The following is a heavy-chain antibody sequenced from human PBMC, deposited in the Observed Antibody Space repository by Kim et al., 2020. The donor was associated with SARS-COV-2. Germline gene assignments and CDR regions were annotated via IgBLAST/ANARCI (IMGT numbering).Heavy chain of an antibody. CDR2: ISYDGSNK. CDR1: GFTFSSYA. Sequence: GGSLRLSCAASGFTFSSYAMRWVRQAPGKGLGWVAVISYDGSNKYYADSVKGRSTIPRDKSKNTMYLQMNSLRAEDTAVYYCARVYPESRGYCLDYWGQG. V-gene: IGHV3-30-3*01. CDR3: ARVYPESRGYCLDY. J-gene: IGHJ4*02. D-gene: IGHD3-22*01.